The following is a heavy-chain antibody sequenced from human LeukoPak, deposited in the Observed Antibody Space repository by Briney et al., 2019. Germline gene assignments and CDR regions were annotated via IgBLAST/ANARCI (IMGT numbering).Heavy chain of an antibody. V-gene: IGHV4-34*01. CDR3: ARGAGVQLWRHYYYYGMDV. CDR1: GGSFSGYY. J-gene: IGHJ6*02. CDR2: INHSGST. D-gene: IGHD5-18*01. Sequence: PLETLSLTCAVYGGSFSGYYWSWIRQPPGKGLEWIGEINHSGSTNYNPSLKSRVTISVDTYKNQFSLKLSSVTAADTAVYYCARGAGVQLWRHYYYYGMDVWGQGTTVTVSS.